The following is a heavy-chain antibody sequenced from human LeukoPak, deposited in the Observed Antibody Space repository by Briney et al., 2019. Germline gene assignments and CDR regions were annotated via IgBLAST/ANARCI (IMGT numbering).Heavy chain of an antibody. CDR3: AKETARPAGVFEY. V-gene: IGHV3-23*01. J-gene: IGHJ4*02. CDR2: ISGSGGKT. D-gene: IGHD1-14*01. Sequence: GGSLRLSCAASGFSFSTYAMSWVRQAPGKGLEWASAISGSGGKTYYADSVKGRFTISRDNSKNTLYLQMNSLRAEDTAVYYCAKETARPAGVFEYWGQGTRVTVSS. CDR1: GFSFSTYA.